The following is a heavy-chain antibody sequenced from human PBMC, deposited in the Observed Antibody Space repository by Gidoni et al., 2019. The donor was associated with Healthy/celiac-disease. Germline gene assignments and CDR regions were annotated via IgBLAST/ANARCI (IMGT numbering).Heavy chain of an antibody. Sequence: QVQLQQWGAGLLKPSETLSLTCAVYGGSFSAYYWSWIRQPPGKGLEWIGKINHSGITNYNPSLKSRVTISVDTSKNQFSLKLSSVTAADTAVYYCARVGQQRHFQYWGQGTLVTVSS. J-gene: IGHJ1*01. CDR2: INHSGIT. V-gene: IGHV4-34*01. CDR1: GGSFSAYY. CDR3: ARVGQQRHFQY. D-gene: IGHD6-13*01.